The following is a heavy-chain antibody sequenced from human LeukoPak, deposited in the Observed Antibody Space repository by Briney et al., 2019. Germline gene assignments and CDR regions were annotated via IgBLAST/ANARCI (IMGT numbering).Heavy chain of an antibody. D-gene: IGHD3-10*01. CDR3: ARGRYYGSGSYGLYYYYGMDV. V-gene: IGHV4-34*01. CDR2: INHSGST. Sequence: PSETLSLTCAVYGGSFSGYYWSWIRQPPGKGLEWIGEINHSGSTNYNPSLKSRVTMSVDTSKNQFSLKLSSVTAADTAVYYCARGRYYGSGSYGLYYYYGMDVWGQGTTVTVSS. CDR1: GGSFSGYY. J-gene: IGHJ6*02.